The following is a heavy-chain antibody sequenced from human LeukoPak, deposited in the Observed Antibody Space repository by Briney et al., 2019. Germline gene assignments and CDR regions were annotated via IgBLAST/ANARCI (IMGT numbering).Heavy chain of an antibody. CDR3: ARGIAARPAY. V-gene: IGHV3-48*03. CDR1: GFTFSSYE. Sequence: GGSLRLSCAASGFTFSSYEMNWVRQAPGKGLEWVSYISSSGSTIYYADSVKGRFTVSRDNAKNSLYLQMNSLRAEDTAVYNCARGIAARPAYWGQGTLVTVSS. J-gene: IGHJ4*02. D-gene: IGHD6-6*01. CDR2: ISSSGSTI.